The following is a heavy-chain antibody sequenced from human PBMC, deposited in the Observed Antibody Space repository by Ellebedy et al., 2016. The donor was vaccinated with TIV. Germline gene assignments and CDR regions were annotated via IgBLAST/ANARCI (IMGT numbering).Heavy chain of an antibody. D-gene: IGHD3-22*01. J-gene: IGHJ4*02. Sequence: AASVKVSWKVSGYTLTELSMHWVRQAPGKGLEWMGGFDPEDGETIYAQKFQGRVTMTEDTSTDTAYMELSSLRSEDTAVYYCATARNYDSSGYYRFDYWGQGTRVTVSS. CDR1: GYTLTELS. V-gene: IGHV1-24*01. CDR2: FDPEDGET. CDR3: ATARNYDSSGYYRFDY.